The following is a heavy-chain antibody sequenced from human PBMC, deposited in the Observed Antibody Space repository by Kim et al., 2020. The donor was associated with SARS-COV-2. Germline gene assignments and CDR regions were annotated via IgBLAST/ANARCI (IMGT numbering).Heavy chain of an antibody. CDR3: ATYIVGATPTFDY. V-gene: IGHV1-69*01. Sequence: GTASYDRKFQGRVTITADESTSTAYMELSSLRSEDTAVYYCATYIVGATPTFDYWGQGTLVTVSS. J-gene: IGHJ4*02. CDR2: GTA. D-gene: IGHD1-26*01.